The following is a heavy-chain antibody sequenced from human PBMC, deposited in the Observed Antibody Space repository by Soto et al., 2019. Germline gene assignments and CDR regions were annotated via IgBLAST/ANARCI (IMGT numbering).Heavy chain of an antibody. D-gene: IGHD3-3*01. V-gene: IGHV1-8*01. Sequence: QVQLVQSGAEVKKPGASVKVSCKASGYTFTSYDINWVRQATGQGLEWMGWMNPNSGNTDYAQKFQGRVTMTRNTSISTAYMELSSLRSEDTAVYYCARGPYYDFWSGYFYYYYYGMDVWGQGTTVTVSS. J-gene: IGHJ6*02. CDR1: GYTFTSYD. CDR2: MNPNSGNT. CDR3: ARGPYYDFWSGYFYYYYYGMDV.